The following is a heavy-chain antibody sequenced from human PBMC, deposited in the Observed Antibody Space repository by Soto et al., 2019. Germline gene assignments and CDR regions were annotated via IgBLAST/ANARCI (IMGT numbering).Heavy chain of an antibody. CDR2: IIPIFGTA. CDR1: GGPFSSYA. CDR3: ARAVHPIRYDFWSGYRLTYYGMDV. V-gene: IGHV1-69*13. D-gene: IGHD3-3*01. Sequence: AVKVSCKASGGPFSSYAISWVLQAPGQGLEWMGWIIPIFGTANYAQKFQGRVTITADESTSTAYMELSSLRSEDTAVYYCARAVHPIRYDFWSGYRLTYYGMDVWGQGTTVTVSS. J-gene: IGHJ6*02.